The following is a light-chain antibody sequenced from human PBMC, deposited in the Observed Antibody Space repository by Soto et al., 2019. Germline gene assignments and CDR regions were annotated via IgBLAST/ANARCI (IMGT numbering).Light chain of an antibody. CDR1: RSDIGSYDY. V-gene: IGLV2-14*01. CDR2: EVS. CDR3: SAHTPSCTLL. Sequence: QSVLNRPASVSGSPGQSITVSCIGSRSDIGSYDYVSWHQHQQGKAPKVLIYEVSSRPSGVSSRFSGSRSGHTPSLTISGPQPDDEAPYYDSAHTPSCTLLFGPGTNVTV. J-gene: IGLJ1*01.